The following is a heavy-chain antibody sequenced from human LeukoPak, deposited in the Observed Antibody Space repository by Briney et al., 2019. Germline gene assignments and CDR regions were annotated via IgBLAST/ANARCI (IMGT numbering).Heavy chain of an antibody. CDR2: ISSSSTYI. D-gene: IGHD5-18*01. CDR3: ATYRQVLLPFES. J-gene: IGHJ4*02. V-gene: IGHV3-21*04. Sequence: GESLRLSCAVSGFTFNSYTMNWVRQAPGKGLEWVSSISSSSTYIHYADSVRGRFTISRDNSKSILSLQMNSLRAEDTAIYYCATYRQVLLPFESWGQGTLVTVSS. CDR1: GFTFNSYT.